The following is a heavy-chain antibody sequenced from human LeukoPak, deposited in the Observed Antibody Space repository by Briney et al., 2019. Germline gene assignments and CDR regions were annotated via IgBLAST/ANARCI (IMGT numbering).Heavy chain of an antibody. CDR2: IYYSGST. V-gene: IGHV4-39*07. J-gene: IGHJ3*02. CDR3: ARDVGYGQGWAPIRAFDI. CDR1: GGSISSSSYY. Sequence: SETLSLTCTVSGGSISSSSYYWGWVRQPPGKGLEWIGSIYYSGSTYYNPSLKSRVTISVDTSKNQFSLKLSSVTAADTAVYYCARDVGYGQGWAPIRAFDIWGQGTMVTVSS. D-gene: IGHD5-18*01.